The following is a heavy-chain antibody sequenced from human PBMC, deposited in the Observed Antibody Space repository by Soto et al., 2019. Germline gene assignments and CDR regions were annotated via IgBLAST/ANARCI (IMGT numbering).Heavy chain of an antibody. J-gene: IGHJ4*02. CDR2: IDPSDSYT. Sequence: PGESLKISCDTSGYSFTNFWISWVRQMPGKGLEWMGRIDPSDSYTNYSPSFQGHVTFSADESINTAYPQWSSLKASDTAMYYCARHRHHDSPFMVVTTMVLDYWAQGTLVTVYS. CDR1: GYSFTNFW. CDR3: ARHRHHDSPFMVVTTMVLDY. D-gene: IGHD2-21*02. V-gene: IGHV5-10-1*01.